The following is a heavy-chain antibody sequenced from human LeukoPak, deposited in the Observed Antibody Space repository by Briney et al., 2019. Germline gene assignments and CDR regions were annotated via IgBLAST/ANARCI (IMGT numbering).Heavy chain of an antibody. D-gene: IGHD6-13*01. CDR2: IGGSGGST. V-gene: IGHV3-23*01. CDR1: GFVVSDNY. J-gene: IGHJ4*02. CDR3: AKVETAAAATLRGFDY. Sequence: GGSLRLSCAASGFVVSDNYMSWVRQAPGKGLEWVSSIGGSGGSTYYADSVKGRFTISRDNSKNTLYLQMNSLRAEDTAVYYCAKVETAAAATLRGFDYWGQGTLVTVSS.